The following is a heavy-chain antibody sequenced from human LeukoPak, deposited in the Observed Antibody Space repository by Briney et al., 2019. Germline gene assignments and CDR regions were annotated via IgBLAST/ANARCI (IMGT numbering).Heavy chain of an antibody. CDR1: GFTFSSYG. CDR3: AKDWTGTKPFDL. Sequence: PGRSLRLSCAASGFTFSSYGMHCVRQAPGKGLEWVAVISYDGSNKYYADSVKGRFTISRDNAKNSLYLQMNSLRAEDTAVYYCAKDWTGTKPFDLWGRGTLVTVSS. J-gene: IGHJ2*01. D-gene: IGHD3/OR15-3a*01. CDR2: ISYDGSNK. V-gene: IGHV3-30*18.